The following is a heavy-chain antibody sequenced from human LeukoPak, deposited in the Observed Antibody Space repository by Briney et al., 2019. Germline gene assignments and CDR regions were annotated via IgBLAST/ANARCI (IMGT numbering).Heavy chain of an antibody. J-gene: IGHJ5*02. D-gene: IGHD4-11*01. CDR2: INSDGSST. V-gene: IGHV3-74*01. CDR1: GFAFGSYW. Sequence: GGSLRLSCAASGFAFGSYWMHWVRQAPGKGLVWVSRINSDGSSTTYADSVQGRFTISRDNAKNTLYLQMNSLRADDTAVYYCARSVYSYYANWFDPWGQGTLVTVSS. CDR3: ARSVYSYYANWFDP.